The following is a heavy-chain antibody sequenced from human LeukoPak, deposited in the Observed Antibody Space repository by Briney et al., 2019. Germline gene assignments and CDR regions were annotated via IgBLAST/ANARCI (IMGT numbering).Heavy chain of an antibody. CDR3: ARESYYDSSGYHEVDP. D-gene: IGHD3-22*01. CDR2: IYYSGST. Sequence: SETLSLTCTVSGGSITYSSSYWGWIRQPPGKGLEWIGSIYYSGSTYYNPSLKSRVTISVDTSKNQFSLKLSSVTAADTAVYYCARESYYDSSGYHEVDPWGQGTLVTVSS. J-gene: IGHJ5*02. CDR1: GGSITYSSSY. V-gene: IGHV4-39*07.